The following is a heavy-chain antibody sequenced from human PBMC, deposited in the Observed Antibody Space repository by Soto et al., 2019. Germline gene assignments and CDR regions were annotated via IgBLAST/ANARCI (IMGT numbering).Heavy chain of an antibody. CDR2: IKQDGSEK. D-gene: IGHD2-2*01. CDR3: ASSTPSFGVVPAAQWGWYYYYYDMDV. J-gene: IGHJ6*02. CDR1: GFTFSSYW. V-gene: IGHV3-7*03. Sequence: GGSLRLSCAASGFTFSSYWMSWVRQAPGKGLEWVANIKQDGSEKYYVDSVKGRFTISRDNAKNSLYLQMNSLRAEDTAVYYCASSTPSFGVVPAAQWGWYYYYYDMDVWGQGTTVTVSS.